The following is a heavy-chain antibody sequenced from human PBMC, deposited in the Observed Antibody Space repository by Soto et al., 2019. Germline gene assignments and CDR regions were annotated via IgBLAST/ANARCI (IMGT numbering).Heavy chain of an antibody. CDR2: INPSSGST. CDR1: GYTFTSYY. Sequence: ASVKVSCKASGYTFTSYYMHWVRQAPGQGLEWMGIINPSSGSTRYAQKFQGRVIMTRDTSTNTVYMELSSLRSEDTAVYYCATDPYYDFWSGYPHWGQGTLVTV. V-gene: IGHV1-46*01. D-gene: IGHD3-3*01. CDR3: ATDPYYDFWSGYPH. J-gene: IGHJ4*02.